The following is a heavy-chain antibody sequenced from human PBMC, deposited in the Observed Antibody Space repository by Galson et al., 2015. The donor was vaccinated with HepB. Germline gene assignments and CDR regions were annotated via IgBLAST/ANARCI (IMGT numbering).Heavy chain of an antibody. Sequence: QSGAEVKKPGESLKISCKGSGYSFTSYWIGWVRQMPGKGLEWMGIIYPGDSDTRYSPSFQGQVTISADKSISTAYLQWSSLKASDTAMYYCARVRNYGSGSYISYYYGMDVWGQGATVTVSS. CDR1: GYSFTSYW. CDR3: ARVRNYGSGSYISYYYGMDV. D-gene: IGHD3-10*01. V-gene: IGHV5-51*03. J-gene: IGHJ6*02. CDR2: IYPGDSDT.